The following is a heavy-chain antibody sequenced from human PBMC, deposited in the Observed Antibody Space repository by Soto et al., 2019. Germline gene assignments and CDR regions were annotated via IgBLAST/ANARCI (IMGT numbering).Heavy chain of an antibody. CDR3: ARPAFTGIAAPEGWFDP. CDR1: GGSISSSSYY. D-gene: IGHD6-13*01. V-gene: IGHV4-39*01. J-gene: IGHJ5*02. CDR2: IYYSGST. Sequence: XGTLSLTCTVSGGSISSSSYYWGWIRQPPGKGLEWIGSIYYSGSTYYNPSLKSRVTISVDTSKNQFSLKLSSVTAADTAVYYCARPAFTGIAAPEGWFDPWGQGTLVTVSS.